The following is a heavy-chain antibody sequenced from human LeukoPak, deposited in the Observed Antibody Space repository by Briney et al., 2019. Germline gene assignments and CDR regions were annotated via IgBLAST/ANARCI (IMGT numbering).Heavy chain of an antibody. D-gene: IGHD2-15*01. CDR3: ARDVLGGSAYYFDY. J-gene: IGHJ4*02. V-gene: IGHV1-18*01. CDR2: ISAYNGNT. Sequence: ASVKVSCTASGYTFTSYGISWVRQAPGQGLEWMGWISAYNGNTNYAQKLQGRVTMTTDTSTSTAYMELSSLRSEDTAVYYCARDVLGGSAYYFDYWGQGTLVTVSS. CDR1: GYTFTSYG.